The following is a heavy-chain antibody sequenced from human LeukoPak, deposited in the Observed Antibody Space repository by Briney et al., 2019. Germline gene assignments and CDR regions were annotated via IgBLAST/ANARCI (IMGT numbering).Heavy chain of an antibody. CDR1: GFTFSSYE. V-gene: IGHV3-48*03. D-gene: IGHD3-10*01. CDR3: ARDRHGSGSDYGMDV. J-gene: IGHJ6*02. CDR2: ISSSGSTI. Sequence: GGSLRLSCAASGFTFSSYEMNWVRQAPGKGLEWVSYISSSGSTIYYADSVKGRFTISRDNAKNSLYLQMNSLRAEDTAVYYCARDRHGSGSDYGMDVWGQGTTVTVSS.